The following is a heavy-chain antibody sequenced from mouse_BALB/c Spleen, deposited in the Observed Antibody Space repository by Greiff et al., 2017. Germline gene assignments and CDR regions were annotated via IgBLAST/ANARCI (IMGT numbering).Heavy chain of an antibody. J-gene: IGHJ4*01. D-gene: IGHD3-1*01. CDR2: IYPGNGDT. CDR3: ARGAKKYYYAMDY. Sequence: LQQPGAELVKPGASVKMSCKASGYTFTSYNMHWVKQTPGQGLEWIGAIYPGNGDTSYNQKFKGKATLTADKSSSTAYMQLSSLTSEDSAVYYCARGAKKYYYAMDYWGQGTSVTVSS. V-gene: IGHV1-12*01. CDR1: GYTFTSYN.